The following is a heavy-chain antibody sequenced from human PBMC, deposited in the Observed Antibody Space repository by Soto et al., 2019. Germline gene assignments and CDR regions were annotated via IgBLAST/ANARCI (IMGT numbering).Heavy chain of an antibody. V-gene: IGHV3-23*01. CDR2: ISGSGGST. D-gene: IGHD2-8*01. CDR3: AKDIVLMVYAIEGWIWYFDL. Sequence: EVQLLESGGGLVQPGGSLRLSCAASGFTFSSYAMSWVRQAPGKGLEWVSAISGSGGSTYYADSVKGRFTISRDNSKNTLYLQMNSLRAEDTAVYYCAKDIVLMVYAIEGWIWYFDLWGSGTLVTVSS. CDR1: GFTFSSYA. J-gene: IGHJ2*01.